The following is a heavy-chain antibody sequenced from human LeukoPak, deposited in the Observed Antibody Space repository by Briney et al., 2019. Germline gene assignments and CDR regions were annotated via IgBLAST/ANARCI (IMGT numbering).Heavy chain of an antibody. J-gene: IGHJ4*02. CDR1: GFTFSSYW. D-gene: IGHD4-23*01. CDR3: ARGRPHGNDY. CDR2: IASDGSST. Sequence: GGSLRLSCAASGFTFSSYWMNWVRQAPGKGLVWVSRIASDGSSTTCADSVRGRFSISRDNAKNTLYLQMNSLRVEDTAVYYCARGRPHGNDYWGQGTLVTVSA. V-gene: IGHV3-74*01.